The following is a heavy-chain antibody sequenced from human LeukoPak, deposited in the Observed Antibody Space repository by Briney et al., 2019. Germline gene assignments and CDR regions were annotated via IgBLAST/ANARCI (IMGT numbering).Heavy chain of an antibody. D-gene: IGHD4-17*01. CDR1: GFTFSSYS. Sequence: GGSLRLSCAASGFTFSSYSMSWVRQAPGKGLEWVSSISSSSSYIYYADSVKGRFTISRDNAKNSLYLQMNSLRAEDTAVYYCARDSTVVTRMSYWGQGTLVTVSS. V-gene: IGHV3-21*01. CDR3: ARDSTVVTRMSY. J-gene: IGHJ4*02. CDR2: ISSSSSYI.